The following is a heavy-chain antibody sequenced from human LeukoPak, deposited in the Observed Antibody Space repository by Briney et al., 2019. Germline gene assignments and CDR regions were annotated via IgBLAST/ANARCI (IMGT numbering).Heavy chain of an antibody. D-gene: IGHD6-6*01. CDR3: ARDPYSSTWSYGMDV. Sequence: GGSLRLSCAGSGFTFSSYSMSWVRQAPGKGLEWLSYISSSRGTIYYADSVKGRFSISRDNAKNSLFLQMNTLRAEDTAVYYCARDPYSSTWSYGMDVWGQGTTVTVSS. CDR2: ISSSRGTI. J-gene: IGHJ6*02. CDR1: GFTFSSYS. V-gene: IGHV3-48*01.